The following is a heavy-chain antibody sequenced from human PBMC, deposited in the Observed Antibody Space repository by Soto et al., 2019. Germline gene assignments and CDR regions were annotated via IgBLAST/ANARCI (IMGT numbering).Heavy chain of an antibody. V-gene: IGHV4-31*03. CDR2: IYYSGST. CDR1: GGSISSGGYY. CDR3: ARSQRRAPHYYSGSGSPPTHYYYGMDV. D-gene: IGHD3-10*01. J-gene: IGHJ6*02. Sequence: PSETLSRTCTVSGGSISSGGYYWSWIRQHPGKGREWIGYIYYSGSTYYNPSLKSRVTISVATSKNQFSRKLRSVTATDTAVYYCARSQRRAPHYYSGSGSPPTHYYYGMDVWGQGTTVTVSS.